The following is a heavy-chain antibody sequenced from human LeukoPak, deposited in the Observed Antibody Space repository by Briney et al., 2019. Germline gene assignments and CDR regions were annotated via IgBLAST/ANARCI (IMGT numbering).Heavy chain of an antibody. CDR3: ARAPLALIVFDI. V-gene: IGHV4-59*01. D-gene: IGHD2-21*01. J-gene: IGHJ3*02. Sequence: SETLSLTCTVSGDSMISCYWSWIRQPPGKGLEWIGYIHYSGSTNYNPSLKSRVTISVDTSKNQFSLKLSSVTAADTAMYYCARAPLALIVFDIWGQGTMVTVSS. CDR2: IHYSGST. CDR1: GDSMISCY.